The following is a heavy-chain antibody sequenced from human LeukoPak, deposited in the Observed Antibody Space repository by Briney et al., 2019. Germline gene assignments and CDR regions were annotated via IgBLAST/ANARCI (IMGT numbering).Heavy chain of an antibody. CDR1: GFTFSSYA. V-gene: IGHV3-23*01. CDR3: AKWREGTMVYFDY. Sequence: KPGESLRLSCAASGFTFSSYAMTWVRQAPGRGLEWVSAISGSGHNTYYADSVKGRFTISRDNSKNTVYLQMNSLRAEDTALYYCAKWREGTMVYFDYWGQRTLVTVSS. J-gene: IGHJ4*02. CDR2: ISGSGHNT. D-gene: IGHD3-10*01.